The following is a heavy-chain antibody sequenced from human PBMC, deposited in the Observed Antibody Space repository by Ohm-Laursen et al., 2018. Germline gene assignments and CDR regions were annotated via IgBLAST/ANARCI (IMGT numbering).Heavy chain of an antibody. Sequence: GTLSLTCAVSGGSITSYSWSWIRQPPGKGLEWIGYIYFSGSTHYNPSFKSRVTISVDTSKNQISLKLSSVTAADTAVYYCARDRMDYYGMDVWGQGTTVTVSS. V-gene: IGHV4-59*01. CDR1: GGSITSYS. CDR2: IYFSGST. D-gene: IGHD2-15*01. J-gene: IGHJ6*02. CDR3: ARDRMDYYGMDV.